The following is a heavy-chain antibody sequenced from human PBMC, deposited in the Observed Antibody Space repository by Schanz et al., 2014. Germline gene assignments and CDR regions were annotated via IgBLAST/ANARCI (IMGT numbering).Heavy chain of an antibody. CDR3: AKVDRTRYYAMDV. CDR2: INPSVGNT. J-gene: IGHJ6*02. D-gene: IGHD3-9*01. Sequence: QVQLVQSGVEVKRPGASVRVSCKASGYSFTDYAIHWVRQAPGQGLEWMGLINPSVGNTNYAQKFRGRVTMTRDTSTSTVYMELSSLRSEDTAVYYCAKVDRTRYYAMDVWGQGTTVAVSS. CDR1: GYSFTDYA. V-gene: IGHV1-46*01.